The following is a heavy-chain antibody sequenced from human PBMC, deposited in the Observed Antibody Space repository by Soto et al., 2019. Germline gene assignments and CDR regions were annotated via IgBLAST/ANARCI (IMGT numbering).Heavy chain of an antibody. CDR1: GFTFSSYA. CDR3: AKDRETFIVVIPDAFDI. Sequence: GGSLRLSCAASGFTFSSYAMSWVRQAPGKGLEWVSAISGSGGSTYYADSVKGRFTISRDNSNNTLYLQMNSLRAEDTAVYYCAKDRETFIVVIPDAFDIWGQGTMVTVSS. J-gene: IGHJ3*02. V-gene: IGHV3-23*01. CDR2: ISGSGGST. D-gene: IGHD2-2*01.